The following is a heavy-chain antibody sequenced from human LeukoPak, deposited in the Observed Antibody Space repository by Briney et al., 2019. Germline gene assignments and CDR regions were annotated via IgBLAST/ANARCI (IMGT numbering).Heavy chain of an antibody. V-gene: IGHV3-21*01. CDR3: ARDRGSYRPIDY. D-gene: IGHD1-26*01. Sequence: AGGSLRLSCAASTFTFSSYNMNWVRQAPGKGLEWVSSISSSGTYIYYRDSVKGRFTISRDNAENSLYLEMNSLRVEDTAIYYCARDRGSYRPIDYWGQGTLVTVSS. CDR2: ISSSGTYI. J-gene: IGHJ4*02. CDR1: TFTFSSYN.